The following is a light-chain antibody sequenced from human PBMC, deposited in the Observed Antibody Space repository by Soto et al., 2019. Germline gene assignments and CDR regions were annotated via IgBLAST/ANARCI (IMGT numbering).Light chain of an antibody. V-gene: IGKV1-39*01. Sequence: DIQMTQSPSSLSASVGDRVTITCRASRSIGNFLHWYQQKPGKAPKLLIYAASRLQSGVPSRFSRSGSGTDFTLTISSLQPEDFATYSCQQSYHAPYTFGQGTKLEI. CDR1: RSIGNF. J-gene: IGKJ2*01. CDR2: AAS. CDR3: QQSYHAPYT.